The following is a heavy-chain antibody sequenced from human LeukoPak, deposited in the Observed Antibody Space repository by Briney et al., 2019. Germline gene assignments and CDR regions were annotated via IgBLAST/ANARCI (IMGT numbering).Heavy chain of an antibody. J-gene: IGHJ4*02. CDR2: MNPNSGNT. V-gene: IGHV1-8*01. CDR1: GYTFTSYD. Sequence: ASVKVSCEASGYTFTSYDINWVRQATGQGLEWMGWMNPNSGNTGNAQKFQGRVTMTRNTSISTAYMELSSLRSEDTAVYYCARGKHYDFWSAYPDFDYWGQGTLVTVSS. D-gene: IGHD3-3*01. CDR3: ARGKHYDFWSAYPDFDY.